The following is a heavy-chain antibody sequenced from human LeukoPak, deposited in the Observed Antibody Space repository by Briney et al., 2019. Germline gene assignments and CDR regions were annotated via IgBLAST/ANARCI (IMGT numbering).Heavy chain of an antibody. D-gene: IGHD3-22*01. V-gene: IGHV4-39*07. J-gene: IGHJ3*01. CDR3: TRLGFDSSGIGAYAFDF. CDR2: INHSGST. Sequence: SETLSLTCTVSSGSISTSNYYWGWVRQPPGKGLEWIGEINHSGSTNYNPSLKSRVTISVDTSKNQFSLKLSSVTAADTAVYYCTRLGFDSSGIGAYAFDFWGQGTMVTVSS. CDR1: SGSISTSNYY.